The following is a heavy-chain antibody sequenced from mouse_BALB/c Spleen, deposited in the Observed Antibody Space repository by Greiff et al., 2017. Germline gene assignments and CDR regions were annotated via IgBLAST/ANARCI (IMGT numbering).Heavy chain of an antibody. CDR3: VRHPGPDCYFDV. CDR2: IRSKSNNYAT. J-gene: IGHJ1*01. V-gene: IGHV10-1*02. CDR1: GFTFNTYA. Sequence: EVQLVESGGGLVQPKGSLKLSCAASGFTFNTYAMNWVRQAPGKGLEWVARIRSKSNNYATYYADSVKDRFTISRDDSQSMLYLQMNNLKTEDTAMYYCVRHPGPDCYFDVWGAGTTVTVSS.